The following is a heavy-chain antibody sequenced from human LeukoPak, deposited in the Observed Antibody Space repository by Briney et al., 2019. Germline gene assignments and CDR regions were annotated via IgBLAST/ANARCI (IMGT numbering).Heavy chain of an antibody. CDR1: GFIFSSYD. V-gene: IGHV3-13*01. J-gene: IGHJ6*03. CDR3: AKDQGYMDV. CDR2: IGTAGDT. Sequence: PGGSLRLSCSASGFIFSSYDMHWVRQTTGKGLEWVSAIGTAGDTYYPDSVKGRFTISRDNSKNTLYLQMNSLRAEDTAVYYCAKDQGYMDVWGKGTTVTVSS.